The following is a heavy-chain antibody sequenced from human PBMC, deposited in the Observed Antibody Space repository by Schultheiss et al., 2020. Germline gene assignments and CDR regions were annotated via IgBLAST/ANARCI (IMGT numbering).Heavy chain of an antibody. J-gene: IGHJ6*02. CDR2: IYHSGST. V-gene: IGHV4-61*01. CDR1: GGSVSSGSYY. CDR3: ARGVEDRKIPTTSHGMDV. Sequence: SATLSLTCTVSGGSVSSGSYYWSWIRQPPGKGLEWIGSIYHSGSTYYNPSLKSRVTISVDKSKNQFSLKLSSVTAADTAVYYCARGVEDRKIPTTSHGMDVWGQGTTVTVSS. D-gene: IGHD2-15*01.